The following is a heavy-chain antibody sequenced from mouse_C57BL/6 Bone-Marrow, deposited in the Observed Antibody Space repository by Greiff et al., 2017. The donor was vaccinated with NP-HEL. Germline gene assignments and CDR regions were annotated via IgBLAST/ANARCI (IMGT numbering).Heavy chain of an antibody. D-gene: IGHD1-1*01. CDR3: AREGYYYGSRGYFDY. CDR1: GYAFSSSW. V-gene: IGHV1-82*01. Sequence: QVQLQQSGPELVKPGASVKISCKASGYAFSSSWMNWVKQRPGKGLEWIGRIYPGDGDTNYNGKFKGKATLTADKSSSTAYMQLSSLTSEDSAVYFCAREGYYYGSRGYFDYWGQGTTLTVSS. J-gene: IGHJ2*01. CDR2: IYPGDGDT.